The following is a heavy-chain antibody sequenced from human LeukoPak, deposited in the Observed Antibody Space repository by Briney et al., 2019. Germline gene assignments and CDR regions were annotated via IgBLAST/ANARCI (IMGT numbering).Heavy chain of an antibody. V-gene: IGHV3-23*01. CDR2: ITGSGGRT. J-gene: IGHJ2*01. Sequence: GRTLRLSCAASGFTFSTYGMSWVRQAPGKGLEWVSAITGSGGRTYYADSVKGRFTISRDNSRDRLYLETNSLRAEDTAVYYCARDRMGAIMYFDVWGRGTLVTVSS. D-gene: IGHD3-10*01. CDR3: ARDRMGAIMYFDV. CDR1: GFTFSTYG.